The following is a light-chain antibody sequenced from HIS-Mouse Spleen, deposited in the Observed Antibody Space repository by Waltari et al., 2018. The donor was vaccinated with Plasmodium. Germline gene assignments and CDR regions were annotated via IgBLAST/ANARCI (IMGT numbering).Light chain of an antibody. CDR1: QSVSSY. V-gene: IGKV3-11*01. CDR3: QQRSNWPPLT. Sequence: EIVLTQSPATLSLSPGERATLSCRASQSVSSYLAWYQQKPGQAPRRLIYDESNRSTDIPARFSGSGSVTDFTLTISSLEPEDFAVYYCQQRSNWPPLTFGGGTKVAIK. J-gene: IGKJ4*01. CDR2: DES.